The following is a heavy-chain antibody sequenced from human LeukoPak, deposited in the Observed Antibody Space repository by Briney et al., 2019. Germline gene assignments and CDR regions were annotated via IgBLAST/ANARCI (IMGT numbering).Heavy chain of an antibody. Sequence: ASVKVSCKASGYTFTGYYMHWVRQAPGQGLEWMGWINPNSGGTNYAQKFQGRVTMTRDTSISTAYMELSSLRSEDTAVYYCARLPWNDSGYAGDYWGQGTLVTVSS. CDR3: ARLPWNDSGYAGDY. CDR1: GYTFTGYY. D-gene: IGHD5-12*01. CDR2: INPNSGGT. V-gene: IGHV1-2*02. J-gene: IGHJ4*02.